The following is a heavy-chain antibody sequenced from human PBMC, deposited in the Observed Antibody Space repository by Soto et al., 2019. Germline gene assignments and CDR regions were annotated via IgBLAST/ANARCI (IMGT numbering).Heavy chain of an antibody. V-gene: IGHV5-10-1*01. J-gene: IGHJ6*02. Sequence: GESLKISCKGSGYSFTSYWISWVRQMPGKGLEWMGRIDPSDSYTNYSPSFQGHVTISADKSISTAYLQWSSLKASDTAMYYCASPFSGSYLYGMDVWGQGTTVTVSS. D-gene: IGHD3-10*01. CDR1: GYSFTSYW. CDR2: IDPSDSYT. CDR3: ASPFSGSYLYGMDV.